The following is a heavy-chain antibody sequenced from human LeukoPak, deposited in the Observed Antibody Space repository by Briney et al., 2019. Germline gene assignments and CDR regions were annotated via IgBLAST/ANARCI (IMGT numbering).Heavy chain of an antibody. CDR2: IRYDGSNK. CDR3: AKDDRSVLWFGELLSRGY. D-gene: IGHD3-10*01. J-gene: IGHJ4*02. V-gene: IGHV3-30*02. Sequence: GGSLRLSCAASGFTFSSYGMHWVRQAPGKGLEWVAFIRYDGSNKYYADSVKGRFTISRDNSKNTLYLQMNSLRAEDTAAYYCAKDDRSVLWFGELLSRGYWGQGTLVTVSS. CDR1: GFTFSSYG.